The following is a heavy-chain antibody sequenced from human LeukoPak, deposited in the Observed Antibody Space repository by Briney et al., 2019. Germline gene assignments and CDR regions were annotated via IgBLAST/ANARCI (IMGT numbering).Heavy chain of an antibody. J-gene: IGHJ4*02. CDR2: IKQDGSEK. Sequence: GGSLRLSCAASGFTFSSYWMSWVRQAPGKGLEWVANIKQDGSEKYYVDSVKGRFTIPRDNAKNSLYLQMNSLRAEDTAVYYRARASVVGYDFWSGYHYYFDYWGQGTLVTVSS. V-gene: IGHV3-7*01. CDR3: ARASVVGYDFWSGYHYYFDY. D-gene: IGHD3-3*01. CDR1: GFTFSSYW.